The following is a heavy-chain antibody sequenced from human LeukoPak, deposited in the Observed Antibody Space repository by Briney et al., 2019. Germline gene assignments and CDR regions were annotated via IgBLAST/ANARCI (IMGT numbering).Heavy chain of an antibody. Sequence: GGSLRLSCATSGFTFSGYSMTWVRQAPGKVLEWVSYISSSSINIHYGDSVKGRFTISRDNAENSLYLQMNSLRAEDTAVYYCARDSIQLWPNAIDFWGQGTLVTVSS. J-gene: IGHJ4*02. CDR3: ARDSIQLWPNAIDF. V-gene: IGHV3-48*01. CDR2: ISSSSINI. CDR1: GFTFSGYS. D-gene: IGHD1-1*01.